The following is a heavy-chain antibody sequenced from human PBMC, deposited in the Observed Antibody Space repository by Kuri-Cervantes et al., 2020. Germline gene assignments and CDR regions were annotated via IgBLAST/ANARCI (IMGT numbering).Heavy chain of an antibody. Sequence: SETLSLTCTVSGGSISSYYWSWIRQPPGKGLEWIGYIYHSGSTYYNPSLKSRVTISVDTSKNQFSLKLSSVTAADTAVYYCARINYDSSGYYEYYYGMDVWGQGTTVTVSS. J-gene: IGHJ6*02. CDR3: ARINYDSSGYYEYYYGMDV. V-gene: IGHV4-4*09. CDR1: GGSISSYY. CDR2: IYHSGST. D-gene: IGHD3-22*01.